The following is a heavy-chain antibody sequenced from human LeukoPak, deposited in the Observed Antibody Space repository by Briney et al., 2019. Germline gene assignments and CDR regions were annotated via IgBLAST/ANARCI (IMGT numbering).Heavy chain of an antibody. J-gene: IGHJ4*02. V-gene: IGHV4-34*01. CDR3: ARDFDY. CDR2: INHSGST. Sequence: SETLSLTCAVCGGSFSGYYWSWIRQPPGKGLEWIGEINHSGSTNYNPSLKSRVTISVDTSKNQFSLKLSSVTAADTAVYYCARDFDYWGQGTLVTVSS. CDR1: GGSFSGYY.